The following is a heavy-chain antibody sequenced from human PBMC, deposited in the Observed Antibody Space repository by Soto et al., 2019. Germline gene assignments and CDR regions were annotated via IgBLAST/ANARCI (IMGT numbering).Heavy chain of an antibody. Sequence: QVHLVQSGAVVENPGASVKVSCKASGYTFTNFGINWVRQAPGQGLEWMGWITPYNGNANYPQKHQDSLTITTDTSTNTAYLELRSLRSDDTDVYFCARARMFSGAHHDYWGQGTRVTVSS. CDR1: GYTFTNFG. D-gene: IGHD1-26*01. CDR3: ARARMFSGAHHDY. J-gene: IGHJ4*02. V-gene: IGHV1-18*04. CDR2: ITPYNGNA.